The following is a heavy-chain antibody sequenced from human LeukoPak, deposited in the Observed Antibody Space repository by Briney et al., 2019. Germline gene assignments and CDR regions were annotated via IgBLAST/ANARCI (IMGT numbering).Heavy chain of an antibody. CDR1: GGTFSSYA. Sequence: ASVKVSCKASGGTFSSYAISWVRQAPGQGLERMGGIIPIFGTANYAQKFQGRVTITTDESTSTAYMELSSLRSEDTAVYYCARAIAVAGKGGWFDPWGQGTLVTVSS. CDR2: IIPIFGTA. V-gene: IGHV1-69*05. CDR3: ARAIAVAGKGGWFDP. D-gene: IGHD6-19*01. J-gene: IGHJ5*02.